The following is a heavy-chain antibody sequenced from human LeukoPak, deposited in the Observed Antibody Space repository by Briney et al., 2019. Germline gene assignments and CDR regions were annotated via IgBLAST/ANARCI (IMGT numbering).Heavy chain of an antibody. CDR1: GGSFSGYY. V-gene: IGHV4-34*01. J-gene: IGHJ4*02. CDR3: ARDHCTNGVCYFFDY. D-gene: IGHD2-8*01. Sequence: SETLSLTCAVYGGSFSGYYWSWIRQPPGKGLEWIGEINHSGSTNYNPSLKSRVTISVDTSKNQFSLRLSSVTAADTAVYYCARDHCTNGVCYFFDYWGQGTLVTVSS. CDR2: INHSGST.